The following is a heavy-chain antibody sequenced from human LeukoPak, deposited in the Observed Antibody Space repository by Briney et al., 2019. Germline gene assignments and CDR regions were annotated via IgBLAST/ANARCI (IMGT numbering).Heavy chain of an antibody. D-gene: IGHD3-22*01. J-gene: IGHJ4*02. CDR1: GGSFRSSSYC. V-gene: IGHV4-39*01. Sequence: PSETLSLTCTVSGGSFRSSSYCWAWIRQSPQKGLEWIGCIYFSGTTYYNPSLKSRVAISLDTPKNQFSLKLTSVTAADTAVYYCARRPYYDSSGYYSPRGFDYWGQGILVTVSS. CDR2: IYFSGTT. CDR3: ARRPYYDSSGYYSPRGFDY.